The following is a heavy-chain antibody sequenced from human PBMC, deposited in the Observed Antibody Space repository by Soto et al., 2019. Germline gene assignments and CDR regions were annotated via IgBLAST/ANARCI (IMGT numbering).Heavy chain of an antibody. V-gene: IGHV1-69*13. CDR2: IIPIFGTA. Sequence: ASVKFSCKASGGTFSSYAISWVRQAPGQGLEWLGGIIPIFGTANYAQKFQGRVTITADESTSTAYMELSSLRSEDTAVYYCAREGQFYFDTSGYKKDDAFDIWGQGTLVTV. D-gene: IGHD3-22*01. CDR3: AREGQFYFDTSGYKKDDAFDI. J-gene: IGHJ3*02. CDR1: GGTFSSYA.